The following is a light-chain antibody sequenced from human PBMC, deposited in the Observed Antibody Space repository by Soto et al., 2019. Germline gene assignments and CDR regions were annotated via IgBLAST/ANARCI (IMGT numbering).Light chain of an antibody. J-gene: IGLJ3*02. CDR2: EVT. Sequence: QAVVTQPASVSGSLGQSITISCTGNISDIGSYHYVSWYQHHPGKAPKLIIYEVTNRPSGVSNRFSGSNSGNTASLTISGLQAEDEADYYCSSYTTTSTTLGVATKLTVL. CDR3: SSYTTTSTT. V-gene: IGLV2-14*01. CDR1: ISDIGSYHY.